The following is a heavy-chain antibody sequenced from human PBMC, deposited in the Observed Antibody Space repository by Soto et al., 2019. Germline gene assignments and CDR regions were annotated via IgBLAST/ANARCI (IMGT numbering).Heavy chain of an antibody. V-gene: IGHV3-66*01. CDR1: GFTVSSNY. Sequence: EVQVVESGGALVQPGGFLRLSCAASGFTVSSNYMSWVRQAPGKGLEWVSLIYSGGSTYYADSVKGRFTISRDISKNTLFLQMNSLRAEDTAVYYCARADCSSTSCFTFDPWGQGTLVTVSS. CDR2: IYSGGST. J-gene: IGHJ5*02. D-gene: IGHD2-2*01. CDR3: ARADCSSTSCFTFDP.